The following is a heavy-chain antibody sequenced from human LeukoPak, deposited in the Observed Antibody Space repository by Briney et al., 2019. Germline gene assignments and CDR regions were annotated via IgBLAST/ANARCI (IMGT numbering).Heavy chain of an antibody. Sequence: GGSLRPSCAASGSTISNYAMGWVRQAPGKWREWVSAISGSGPGTYYADSVKGRFTISRENSKNTLYLQMNSLRVEDTAVYYCANSGSGSYSRFDFWGQGTLVTVSS. V-gene: IGHV3-23*01. J-gene: IGHJ4*02. CDR1: GSTISNYA. CDR2: ISGSGPGT. D-gene: IGHD3-10*01. CDR3: ANSGSGSYSRFDF.